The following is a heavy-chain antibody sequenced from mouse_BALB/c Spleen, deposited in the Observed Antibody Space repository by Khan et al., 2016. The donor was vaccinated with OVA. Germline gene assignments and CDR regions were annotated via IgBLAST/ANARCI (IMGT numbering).Heavy chain of an antibody. CDR3: ARGNYYGYYFDY. CDR1: GYSITNNYA. CDR2: ISYSGST. J-gene: IGHJ2*01. V-gene: IGHV3-2*02. Sequence: EVQLQESGLGLVKPSQSLSLTCTVTGYSITNNYAWNWIRQFPGNKLEWMGYISYSGSTNYNPSLKSRISITRDTSKNQFFLQLNSVTTEDTATYHCARGNYYGYYFDYWGQGTTLTVSS. D-gene: IGHD1-1*01.